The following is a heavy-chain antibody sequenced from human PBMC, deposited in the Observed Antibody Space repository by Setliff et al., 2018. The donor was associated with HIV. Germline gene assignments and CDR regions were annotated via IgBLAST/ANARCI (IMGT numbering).Heavy chain of an antibody. D-gene: IGHD2-15*01. CDR1: EFIFSDYW. Sequence: GGSLRLSCAASEFIFSDYWMNWVRQAPGKGLEWVANIKQDGSEKYYADSVKGRFTISRDNAKNSLYLQMNSLRAEDTAVYYCARDGLEGDMAGRQRTYAFGYWGQGTLVTSPQ. CDR2: IKQDGSEK. V-gene: IGHV3-7*01. CDR3: ARDGLEGDMAGRQRTYAFGY. J-gene: IGHJ4*02.